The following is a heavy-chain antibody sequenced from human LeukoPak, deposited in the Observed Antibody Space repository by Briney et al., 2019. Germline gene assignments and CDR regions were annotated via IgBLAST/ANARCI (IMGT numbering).Heavy chain of an antibody. V-gene: IGHV3-7*01. D-gene: IGHD2-15*01. CDR1: GLPFSISW. CDR2: IKPDGSET. CDR3: AFGNAFDV. Sequence: GGSLRLSCAASGLPFSISWMSWVRQAPGKGLQCVGNIKPDGSETFYVDSVRGRFTISRDNARNLLFLQMNSLRVDDTAVYYCAFGNAFDVWGQGTMVTVSS. J-gene: IGHJ3*01.